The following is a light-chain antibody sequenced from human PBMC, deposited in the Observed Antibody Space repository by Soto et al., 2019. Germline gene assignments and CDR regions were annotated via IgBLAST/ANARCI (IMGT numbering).Light chain of an antibody. CDR3: SSYSHSPPSYV. Sequence: QSALTQPASVSGSPGQSITISCTGSSVDVGDYNSVSWYQQHPGKAPKVMIYHVTIRASGVSNRFSGSKSGNTASLTISGLQAEHEADYYCSSYSHSPPSYVFGTGTKVTVL. CDR2: HVT. V-gene: IGLV2-14*03. CDR1: SVDVGDYNS. J-gene: IGLJ1*01.